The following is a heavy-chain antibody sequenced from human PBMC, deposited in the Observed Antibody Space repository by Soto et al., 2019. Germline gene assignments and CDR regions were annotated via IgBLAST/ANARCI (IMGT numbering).Heavy chain of an antibody. CDR2: IYYSGST. D-gene: IGHD3-9*01. CDR1: GGSISSYY. CDR3: ARHTYFAWLSIDY. Sequence: SETLSLTCTVSGGSISSYYWSWIRQPPGKGLEWIGYIYYSGSTNYNPSLKSRVTISVDTSKNQFSLKLSSVTAADTAVYYCARHTYFAWLSIDYWGQGTLVTVSS. V-gene: IGHV4-59*08. J-gene: IGHJ4*02.